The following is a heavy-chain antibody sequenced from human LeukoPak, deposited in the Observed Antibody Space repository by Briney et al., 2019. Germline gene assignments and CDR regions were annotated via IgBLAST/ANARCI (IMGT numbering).Heavy chain of an antibody. CDR2: ISDDGSNK. Sequence: GGSLRLSCAASGFTVSSNYMSWVRQAPGKGLEWVAGISDDGSNKDYADSVKGRFTISRDNSENTLYLQMNSLRAEDTAVYYCGRDRTYYADSLDNWGQGTLVTVSS. J-gene: IGHJ4*02. D-gene: IGHD4-17*01. CDR3: GRDRTYYADSLDN. CDR1: GFTVSSNY. V-gene: IGHV3-30-3*01.